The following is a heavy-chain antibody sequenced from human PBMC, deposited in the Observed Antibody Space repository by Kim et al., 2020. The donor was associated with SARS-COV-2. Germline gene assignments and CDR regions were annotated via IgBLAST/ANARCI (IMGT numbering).Heavy chain of an antibody. CDR1: GYTFTGYY. CDR2: INPNSGGT. V-gene: IGHV1-2*06. D-gene: IGHD2-2*01. CDR3: ARVVPAATVSLTEFDY. Sequence: ASVKVSCKASGYTFTGYYMHWVRQAPGQGLEWMGRINPNSGGTNYAQKFQGRVTMTRDTSISTAYMELSRLRSDDTAVYYCARVVPAATVSLTEFDYWGQGTLVTVSS. J-gene: IGHJ4*02.